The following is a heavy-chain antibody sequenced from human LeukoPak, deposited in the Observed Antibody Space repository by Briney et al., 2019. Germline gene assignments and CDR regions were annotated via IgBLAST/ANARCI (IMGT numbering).Heavy chain of an antibody. CDR2: VSSSGSTI. CDR1: GFTFSTYE. D-gene: IGHD4-17*01. CDR3: ARGAPEGDGDYMYNWFDP. J-gene: IGHJ5*02. V-gene: IGHV3-48*03. Sequence: PGGSLRLSCAASGFTFSTYEMNWVRQAPGKGLEWVSYVSSSGSTIYYADSVKGRFTISRDNAKNSLYLQMNSLRAEDTAVYYCARGAPEGDGDYMYNWFDPWGQGTLVTVSS.